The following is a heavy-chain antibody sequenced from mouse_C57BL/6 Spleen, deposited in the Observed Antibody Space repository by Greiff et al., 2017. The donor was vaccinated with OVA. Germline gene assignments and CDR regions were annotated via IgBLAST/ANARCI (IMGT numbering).Heavy chain of an antibody. CDR2: ISSGSSTI. V-gene: IGHV5-17*01. J-gene: IGHJ4*01. CDR3: ARDGSSYVGYAMDY. Sequence: EVQRVESGGGLVKPGGSLKLSCAASGFTFSDYGMHWVRQAPEKGLEWVAYISSGSSTIYYADTVKGRFTISRDNAKNTLFLQMTSLRSEDTAMYYCARDGSSYVGYAMDYWGQGTSVTVSS. D-gene: IGHD1-1*01. CDR1: GFTFSDYG.